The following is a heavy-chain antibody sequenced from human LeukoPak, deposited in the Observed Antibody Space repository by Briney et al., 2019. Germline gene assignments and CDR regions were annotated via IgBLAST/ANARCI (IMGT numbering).Heavy chain of an antibody. CDR3: ARSDVSDYYYGMDV. CDR2: IWYEGSNK. Sequence: PGRSLRLSCAASGFTFSSYGMLWLRQAPGKGLEWVAVIWYEGSNKYYADSVKGRFTISRDNSKNTLYVQMNSLRAEDTAVYYCARSDVSDYYYGMDVSGQGTTVTVSS. D-gene: IGHD3-16*01. J-gene: IGHJ6*02. V-gene: IGHV3-33*01. CDR1: GFTFSSYG.